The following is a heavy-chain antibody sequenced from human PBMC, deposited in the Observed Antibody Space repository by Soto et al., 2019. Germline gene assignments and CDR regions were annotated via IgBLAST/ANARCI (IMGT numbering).Heavy chain of an antibody. CDR2: ISSSSSVI. D-gene: IGHD7-27*01. CDR3: ARDLSWGSNWYYYMDV. V-gene: IGHV3-48*01. CDR1: GFILSDCA. J-gene: IGHJ6*03. Sequence: EVQLVESGGGLVQPGGSLRLPFATSGFILSDCAMNWVRQAPGKGLEWVSYISSSSSVIDYADSVKGRFTVSRDNARNSLYLQMNSLRAEDTAVYYCARDLSWGSNWYYYMDVWGKGTTVTVSS.